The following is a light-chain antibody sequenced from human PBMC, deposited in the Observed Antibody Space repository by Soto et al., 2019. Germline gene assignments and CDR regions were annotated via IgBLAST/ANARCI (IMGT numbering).Light chain of an antibody. Sequence: EIVLTQSPATLSVSQGERATLSCRASESVSNNLAWYQQKPGQAPRLLIFGASARATGIPARFSGSVSGTEFNLTISSLQSEDFAVYYCQQYNKWPLTFGGGTKVEIK. CDR2: GAS. J-gene: IGKJ4*01. CDR3: QQYNKWPLT. V-gene: IGKV3-15*01. CDR1: ESVSNN.